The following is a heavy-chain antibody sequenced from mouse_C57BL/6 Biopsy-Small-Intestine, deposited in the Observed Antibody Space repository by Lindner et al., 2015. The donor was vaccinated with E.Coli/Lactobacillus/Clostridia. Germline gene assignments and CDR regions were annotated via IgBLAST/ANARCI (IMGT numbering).Heavy chain of an antibody. CDR1: GYTFTSYW. J-gene: IGHJ4*01. CDR2: IYPGDGHT. D-gene: IGHD2-5*01. V-gene: IGHV1-82*01. Sequence: VQLQESGAELARPGASVKSSCKASGYTFTSYWMHWVKQRPGKGLEWIGRIYPGDGHTNYNGKFKGKATLTADKSSSTAYMHLSSLTSEDSAVYFCARYPFYSSNYGGYAMDYWGQGTSVTVSS. CDR3: ARYPFYSSNYGGYAMDY.